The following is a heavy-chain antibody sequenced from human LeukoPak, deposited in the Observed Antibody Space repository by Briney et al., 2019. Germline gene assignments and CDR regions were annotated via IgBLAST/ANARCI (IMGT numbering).Heavy chain of an antibody. V-gene: IGHV3-23*01. CDR3: ARVGDGYNSYYFDY. Sequence: GGSLRLSCAASGFTLSSYAMSWVRQGPGKGLEWVSAISVSGNTYHADSVKGRFTISRDSSKNTLYLQMNSLRAGDAAVYYCARVGDGYNSYYFDYWGRGTLVTVSS. CDR1: GFTLSSYA. J-gene: IGHJ4*02. D-gene: IGHD5-24*01. CDR2: ISVSGNT.